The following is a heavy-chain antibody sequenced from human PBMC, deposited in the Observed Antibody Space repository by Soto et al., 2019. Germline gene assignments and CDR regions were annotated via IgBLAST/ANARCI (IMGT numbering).Heavy chain of an antibody. CDR2: ISSEANGGTT. CDR3: TRFYYEDRGYFVY. V-gene: IGHV3-49*04. Sequence: EVRLEESGGGPVESGRSLRLSCSGFGFTFANYALTWVRQAPGKGLEWLGFISSEANGGTTDYAAFLRGRATISRDDSKGIAYLEIKRVQSDDTGIYYCTRFYYEDRGYFVYWGQGTRVAVSS. D-gene: IGHD3-22*01. CDR1: GFTFANYA. J-gene: IGHJ4*02.